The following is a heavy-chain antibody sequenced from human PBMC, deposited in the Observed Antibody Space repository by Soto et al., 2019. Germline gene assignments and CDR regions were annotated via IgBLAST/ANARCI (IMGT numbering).Heavy chain of an antibody. J-gene: IGHJ4*02. V-gene: IGHV4-59*01. Sequence: QVQLQESGPGLVKPSETLSLTCTVSGGSISSYYWSWIRQPPGKGLEWIGYIYYSGSTNYNPSLKSRVTISVDTSKNQFSLKLSSVTAADTAVYYCARATIEGYYPTYSFDYWGQGTLVTVSS. D-gene: IGHD2-21*01. CDR1: GGSISSYY. CDR3: ARATIEGYYPTYSFDY. CDR2: IYYSGST.